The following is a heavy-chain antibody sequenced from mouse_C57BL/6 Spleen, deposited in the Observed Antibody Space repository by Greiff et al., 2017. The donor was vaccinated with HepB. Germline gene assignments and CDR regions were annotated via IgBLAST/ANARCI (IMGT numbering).Heavy chain of an antibody. Sequence: QVQLQQSGPELVKPGASVKISCKASGYAFSSSWMNWVKQRPGKGLEWIGRIYPGDGDTNYNGKFKGKATLTADKSSSTAYMQLSSLTSEDSAVYFCARGSSGYPYYAMDYWGQGTSVTVSS. CDR2: IYPGDGDT. CDR3: ARGSSGYPYYAMDY. J-gene: IGHJ4*01. D-gene: IGHD3-2*02. V-gene: IGHV1-82*01. CDR1: GYAFSSSW.